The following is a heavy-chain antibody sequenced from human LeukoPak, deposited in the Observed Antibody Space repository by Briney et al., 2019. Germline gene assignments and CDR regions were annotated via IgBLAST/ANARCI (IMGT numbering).Heavy chain of an antibody. CDR3: ARDGTAAGLYFDL. CDR1: GFTFTDYW. V-gene: IGHV3-7*01. D-gene: IGHD6-13*01. CDR2: IRQDGGEK. Sequence: PGGSLRLSYAVSGFTFTDYWMNWVRQAPGKGLEWVASIRQDGGEKSYVDSVRGRFTISRDNTKSSLYLQINSLRAEETAVYYCARDGTAAGLYFDLWGQGTLVTVSS. J-gene: IGHJ4*01.